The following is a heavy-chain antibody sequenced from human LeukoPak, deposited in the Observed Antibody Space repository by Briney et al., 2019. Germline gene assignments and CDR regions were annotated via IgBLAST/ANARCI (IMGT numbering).Heavy chain of an antibody. CDR3: AKLGNYDLMIES. CDR2: IYHSGNT. Sequence: PSETLSLTCTVSGYSISSGYYWGWIRQPPGKGLEWIGNIYHSGNTYYNPSLKSRVTISVDTSKNQFSLKVTSVTAADTAVYYCAKLGNYDLMIESWGQGTLVTVSS. D-gene: IGHD3-3*01. J-gene: IGHJ4*02. V-gene: IGHV4-38-2*02. CDR1: GYSISSGYY.